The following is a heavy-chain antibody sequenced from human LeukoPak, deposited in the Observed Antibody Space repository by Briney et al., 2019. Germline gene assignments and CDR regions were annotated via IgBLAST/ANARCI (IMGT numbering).Heavy chain of an antibody. J-gene: IGHJ4*02. CDR1: GFSFSSYA. V-gene: IGHV3-23*01. D-gene: IGHD5-12*01. CDR2: ISGRGDTT. Sequence: GGSLRLSCAASGFSFSSYAMSWVRHAPGKGLEWVSVISGRGDTTNYADSAKGRFTISRDNAKNSLYLQMNSLRAEDTAVYYCARDSDIVATIGEFDYWGQGTLVTVSS. CDR3: ARDSDIVATIGEFDY.